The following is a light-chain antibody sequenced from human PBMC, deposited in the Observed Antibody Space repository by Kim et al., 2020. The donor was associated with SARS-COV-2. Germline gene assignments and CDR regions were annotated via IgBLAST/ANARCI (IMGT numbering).Light chain of an antibody. CDR1: QTVLYNSNNKNY. Sequence: RAILNRKSIQTVLYNSNNKNYLAWYQQKPGQAPKLLIYWASIRESGVSDRFSGSGSETDFTLTISSLQAEDVAVYYCQQYYSTPPSFGQGTKLEI. J-gene: IGKJ2*03. CDR2: WAS. V-gene: IGKV4-1*01. CDR3: QQYYSTPPS.